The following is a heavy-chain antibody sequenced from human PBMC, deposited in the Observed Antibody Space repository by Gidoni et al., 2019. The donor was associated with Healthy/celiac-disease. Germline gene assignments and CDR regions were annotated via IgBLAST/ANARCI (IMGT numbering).Heavy chain of an antibody. J-gene: IGHJ3*02. V-gene: IGHV1-69*04. D-gene: IGHD2-2*01. CDR2: IIPILGIA. Sequence: QVQLVQSGAEVKKPGSSVKVSCKASGATFSSYAISWVRQAPGQGLGWMGRIIPILGIANYAQKFQGRVTITADKSTSTAYMELSSLRSEDTAVYYCARIVVPAGNIHAFDIWGQGTMVTVSS. CDR1: GATFSSYA. CDR3: ARIVVPAGNIHAFDI.